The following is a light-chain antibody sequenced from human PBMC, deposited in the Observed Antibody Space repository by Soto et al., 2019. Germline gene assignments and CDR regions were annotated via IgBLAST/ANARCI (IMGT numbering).Light chain of an antibody. CDR1: QNVYNK. CDR3: QQYNTYRA. V-gene: IGKV3-15*01. Sequence: IVMTQSPATLSVSPGEIVTFSCRASQNVYNKLAWDQHKPGXXPRLLXSGASTGATGITARFSGSVSGTGFTLPISSLQPDDAATYYCQQYNTYRAFGQGTNVDIK. J-gene: IGKJ1*01. CDR2: GAS.